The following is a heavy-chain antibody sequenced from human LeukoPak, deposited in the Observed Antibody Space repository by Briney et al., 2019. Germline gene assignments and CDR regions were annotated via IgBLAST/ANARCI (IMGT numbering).Heavy chain of an antibody. J-gene: IGHJ4*02. D-gene: IGHD6-13*01. V-gene: IGHV4-61*09. CDR1: GGSISSGSYY. CDR3: ARGLGYSSSWYKY. Sequence: SETLSLTCTVSGGSISSGSYYWSWIRQPAGKGLEWIGHIYTSGSTNYNPSLKSRVTISVDTSKNQFSLKLSSVTAADTAVYYCARGLGYSSSWYKYWGQGTLVTVSS. CDR2: IYTSGST.